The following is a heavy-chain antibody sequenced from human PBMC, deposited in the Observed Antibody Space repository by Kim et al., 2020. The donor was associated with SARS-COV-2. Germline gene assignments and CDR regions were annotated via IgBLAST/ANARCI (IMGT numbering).Heavy chain of an antibody. CDR2: ISGSGGST. CDR1: GFTFSSYA. J-gene: IGHJ4*02. Sequence: GGSLRLSCAASGFTFSSYAMSWVRQAPGKGLEWVSAISGSGGSTYYADSVKGRFTISRDNSKNTLYLQMNSLRAEDTAVYYCAKIPYSGSYYDLFDYWGQGTLVTVSS. V-gene: IGHV3-23*01. CDR3: AKIPYSGSYYDLFDY. D-gene: IGHD1-26*01.